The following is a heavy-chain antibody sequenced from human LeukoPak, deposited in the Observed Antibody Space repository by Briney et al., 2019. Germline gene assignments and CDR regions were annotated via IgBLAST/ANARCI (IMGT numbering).Heavy chain of an antibody. CDR1: GLTFSNYA. D-gene: IGHD2-8*01. J-gene: IGHJ3*01. V-gene: IGHV3-23*01. CDR3: TQDPNGDYIGAFDF. CDR2: ITGSGANT. Sequence: GGSLRLSCATSGLTFSNYALTWVRQAPGKGLQWVSSITGSGANTYYADSVKGRFTMSRDNSKNTLYLQMNRLRAEGTALYYCTQDPNGDYIGAFDFWGQGTMVTVSS.